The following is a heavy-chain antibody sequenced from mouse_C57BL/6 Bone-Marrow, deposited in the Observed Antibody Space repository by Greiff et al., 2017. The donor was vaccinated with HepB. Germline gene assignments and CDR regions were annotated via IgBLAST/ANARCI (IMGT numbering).Heavy chain of an antibody. D-gene: IGHD2-4*01. CDR3: ARRIWDYDGFAY. J-gene: IGHJ3*01. CDR2: ISSGGSYT. V-gene: IGHV5-6*01. CDR1: GFTFSSYG. Sequence: EVQLVESGGDLVKPGGSLKLSCAASGFTFSSYGMSWVRQTPDKRLEWVATISSGGSYTYYPDSVKGRFTISRDNAKNTLYLQMSSLKSEDTAMYYCARRIWDYDGFAYWGQGTLVTVSA.